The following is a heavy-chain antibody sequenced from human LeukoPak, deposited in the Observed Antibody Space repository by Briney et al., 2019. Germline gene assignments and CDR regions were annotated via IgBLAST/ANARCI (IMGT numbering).Heavy chain of an antibody. CDR1: GGSISSDQ. Sequence: SETLSLTCTVSGGSISSDQWSWIRQPPGKGLEWIGYIYYSGSTNYNPSLKSRVTISVDTSKNQFSLKLSSVTAADTAVYYCARTTEGYCRGRSCYSYYYYMDVWGKGTTVTVSS. CDR3: ARTTEGYCRGRSCYSYYYYMDV. CDR2: IYYSGST. J-gene: IGHJ6*03. V-gene: IGHV4-59*01. D-gene: IGHD2-15*01.